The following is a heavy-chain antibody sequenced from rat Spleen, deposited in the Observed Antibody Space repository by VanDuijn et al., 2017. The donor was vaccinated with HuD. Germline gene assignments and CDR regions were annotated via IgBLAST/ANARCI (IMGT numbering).Heavy chain of an antibody. CDR3: ARWKYTTDWFAY. Sequence: QVQLKESGPGLVQPSQTLSLTCTVSGFSLISYGVNWVRQPPGKGLEWMGGIWGDGSTNYNSALKSRLSISRDTSKSQAFLTMNSLQTDDTAMYFCARWKYTTDWFAYWGQGTLVTVSS. CDR1: GFSLISYG. V-gene: IGHV2-13*01. D-gene: IGHD1-6*01. J-gene: IGHJ3*01. CDR2: IWGDGST.